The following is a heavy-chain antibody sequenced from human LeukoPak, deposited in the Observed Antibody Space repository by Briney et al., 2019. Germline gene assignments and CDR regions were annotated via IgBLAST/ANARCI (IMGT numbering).Heavy chain of an antibody. CDR1: GYSFTSYW. CDR2: IYPGDSDT. J-gene: IGHJ6*02. D-gene: IGHD1-26*01. V-gene: IGHV5-51*01. Sequence: GESLKISCKGPGYSFTSYWIGWVRQMPGKGLEWMGIIYPGDSDTRYSPSFQGQVTISADKSISTAYLQWSSLKASDTAMYYCARHEGIVGATTTSFYGMDVWGQGTTVTVSS. CDR3: ARHEGIVGATTTSFYGMDV.